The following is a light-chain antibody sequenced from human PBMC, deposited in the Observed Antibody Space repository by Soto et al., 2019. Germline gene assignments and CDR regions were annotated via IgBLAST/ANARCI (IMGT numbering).Light chain of an antibody. J-gene: IGLJ1*01. CDR3: CSYATGSTFYV. Sequence: QSALNQPPSASGSPGQSVVLSCTGTSSDIGDYNYVSWYQQYPGKAPKLIIYEVTKRPSGVPDRFSGSKSGNTASLTVSGLQAEDGTDYYCCSYATGSTFYVFGTGTKVTVL. V-gene: IGLV2-8*01. CDR1: SSDIGDYNY. CDR2: EVT.